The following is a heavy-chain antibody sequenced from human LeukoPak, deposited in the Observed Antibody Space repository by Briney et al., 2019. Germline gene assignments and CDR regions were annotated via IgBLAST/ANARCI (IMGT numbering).Heavy chain of an antibody. CDR3: ARGGGSGYYYPPFY. CDR1: GFTFDDHG. V-gene: IGHV3-20*04. CDR2: INWNGDST. J-gene: IGHJ4*02. D-gene: IGHD3-22*01. Sequence: GGSLRLSCAASGFTFDDHGMSWVRQAPGKGLEWVSGINWNGDSTAYADSVKGRFTISRDNAKNSLYLQMNSLRAEDTALYYCARGGGSGYYYPPFYWGQGTLVTVSS.